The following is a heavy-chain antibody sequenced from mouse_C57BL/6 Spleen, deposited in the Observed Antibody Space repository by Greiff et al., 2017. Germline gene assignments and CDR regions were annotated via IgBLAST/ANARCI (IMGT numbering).Heavy chain of an antibody. V-gene: IGHV1-50*01. J-gene: IGHJ2*01. Sequence: VQLQQPGAELVKPGASVKLSCKASGYTFTSYWMQWVKQRPGQGLEWIGEIDPSDSYTNYNQKFKGKATLTVDTSSSTAYMQLSSLTSEDSAVYYCARGYDYSFDYWGQGTTLTVSS. CDR1: GYTFTSYW. CDR3: ARGYDYSFDY. CDR2: IDPSDSYT. D-gene: IGHD2-4*01.